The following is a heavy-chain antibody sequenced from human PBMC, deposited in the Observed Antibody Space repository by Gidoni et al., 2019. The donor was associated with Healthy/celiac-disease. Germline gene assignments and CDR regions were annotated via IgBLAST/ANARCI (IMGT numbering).Heavy chain of an antibody. V-gene: IGHV3-23*01. J-gene: IGHJ4*02. Sequence: EVQLLESGVGFVHPGGSLTLSCAASGFPFSGVVMCWVRQAQGKGLVWVAGTSETGNTTYYADPVKGRFSISRDNSKNTLSLQMNSLRAEDTALYYCANPLGGNVGYWGQGTLVTGSS. CDR3: ANPLGGNVGY. CDR2: TSETGNTT. CDR1: GFPFSGVV. D-gene: IGHD5-12*01.